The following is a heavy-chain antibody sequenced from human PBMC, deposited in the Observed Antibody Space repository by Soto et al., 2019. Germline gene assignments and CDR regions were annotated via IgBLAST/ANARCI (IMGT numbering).Heavy chain of an antibody. CDR2: INSNSGDT. V-gene: IGHV1-2*02. CDR1: GYTFKLYY. J-gene: IGHJ6*02. CDR3: TRGMDV. Sequence: GASLKVSCKTSGYTFKLYYMHWVRQAPGQGLEWMGWINSNSGDTYYAQDFQGRIIMTRDKSTTTVFMELNSLKSDDTGVYYCTRGMDVWGQGTTVTVSS.